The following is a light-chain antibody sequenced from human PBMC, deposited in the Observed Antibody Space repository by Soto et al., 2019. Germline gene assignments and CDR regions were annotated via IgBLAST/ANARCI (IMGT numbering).Light chain of an antibody. V-gene: IGLV1-44*01. CDR1: SSNIGSNT. CDR2: SNN. CDR3: AAWDDSLNAVV. J-gene: IGLJ2*01. Sequence: QLVLTQPPSASGTPGQRVTISCSGSSSNIGSNTVNWYQQPPGTAPKLLIYSNNQRPSGVPDRFSGSKSGTSASLAISGLQSEDEADYYCAAWDDSLNAVVFGGGTKLTVL.